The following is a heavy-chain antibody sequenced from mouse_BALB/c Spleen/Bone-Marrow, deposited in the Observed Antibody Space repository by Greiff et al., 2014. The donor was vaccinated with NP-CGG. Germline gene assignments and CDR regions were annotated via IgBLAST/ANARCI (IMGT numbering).Heavy chain of an antibody. D-gene: IGHD2-4*01. J-gene: IGHJ3*01. CDR2: ISGDGRYT. CDR3: ARHAYYDQTEVSFVY. Sequence: EVMLVESGGGLVKSGGSLKLSCAASGFSFSNYGMSWVRQTPGKRLEWVATISGDGRYTFYSDSVRGRFTISRDNAKYNLYLQVSSLRSADTALYYCARHAYYDQTEVSFVYWGQGTLVTVSA. CDR1: GFSFSNYG. V-gene: IGHV5-9-2*01.